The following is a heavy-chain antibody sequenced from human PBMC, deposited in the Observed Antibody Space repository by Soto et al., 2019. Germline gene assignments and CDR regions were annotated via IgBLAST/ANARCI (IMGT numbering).Heavy chain of an antibody. D-gene: IGHD3-22*01. J-gene: IGHJ4*02. V-gene: IGHV1-69*13. CDR2: IIPIFGTA. CDR1: GGTFSSYA. Sequence: AAVKVSCKASGGTFSSYAISWVRQAPGQALEWMGGIIPIFGTANYAQKFQGRVTITADESTSTAYMELSSLRSEDTALYYCARDYYDSSVYSYYFDYWGQGTLVTVSS. CDR3: ARDYYDSSVYSYYFDY.